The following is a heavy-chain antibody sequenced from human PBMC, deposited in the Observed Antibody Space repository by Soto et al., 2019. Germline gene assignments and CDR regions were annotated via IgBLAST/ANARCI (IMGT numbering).Heavy chain of an antibody. V-gene: IGHV3-23*01. CDR1: GFTFSSYA. CDR2: ITNSGDST. Sequence: GGSLRLSCAASGFTFSSYAMNWVRQAPGKGLEWVSAITNSGDSTYYADSVKGRFTISRDNSENTLYLQMNGLRAEDTAVYYCARRSQYNSGTFDYWGKGTLVTVSS. D-gene: IGHD6-19*01. J-gene: IGHJ4*02. CDR3: ARRSQYNSGTFDY.